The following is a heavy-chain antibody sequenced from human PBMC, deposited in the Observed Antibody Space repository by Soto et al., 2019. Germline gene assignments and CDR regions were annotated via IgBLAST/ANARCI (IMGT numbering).Heavy chain of an antibody. Sequence: GGSLRLSCAASGFIFSSYGMHWVRQAPSKGLEWVAVISYDGSNKYYADSVKGRFTISRDNSKNTLYLQMHSLRADDTAVYYCARGYYYDSSGSQTFQHWGQGTLVTVSS. CDR2: ISYDGSNK. CDR3: ARGYYYDSSGSQTFQH. J-gene: IGHJ1*01. V-gene: IGHV3-30*03. D-gene: IGHD3-22*01. CDR1: GFIFSSYG.